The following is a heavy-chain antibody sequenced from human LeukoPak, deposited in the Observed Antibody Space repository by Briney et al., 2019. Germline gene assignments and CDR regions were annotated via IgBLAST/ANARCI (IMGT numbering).Heavy chain of an antibody. CDR3: ARDRSGSGSYRRNWFDP. J-gene: IGHJ5*02. V-gene: IGHV4-39*07. D-gene: IGHD1-26*01. CDR2: IYYSGST. CDR1: GGSISSSSYY. Sequence: SETLSLTCTVSGGSISSSSYYWGWIRQPPGKGLEWIGNIYYSGSTYYNPSLKSRVTISVDTSKNQFSLKLSSVTAADTAVYYCARDRSGSGSYRRNWFDPWGQGTLVTVSS.